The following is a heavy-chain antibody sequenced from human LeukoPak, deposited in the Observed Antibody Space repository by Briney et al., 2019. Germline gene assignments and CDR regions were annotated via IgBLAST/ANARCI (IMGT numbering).Heavy chain of an antibody. Sequence: GGSLRLSCAASGFTFSSYAMSWVRRAPGKGLEWVSAISGSGGSTYYADSVKGRFTISRDNSKNTLYLQMNSLRAEDTAVYYCAKDPDIVGATTPDYWSQGTLVTVSS. CDR1: GFTFSSYA. D-gene: IGHD1-26*01. J-gene: IGHJ4*02. CDR3: AKDPDIVGATTPDY. V-gene: IGHV3-23*01. CDR2: ISGSGGST.